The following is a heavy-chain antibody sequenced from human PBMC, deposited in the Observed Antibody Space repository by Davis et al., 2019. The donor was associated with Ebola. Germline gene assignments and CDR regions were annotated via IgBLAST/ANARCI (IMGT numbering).Heavy chain of an antibody. CDR2: SYPSNGNT. V-gene: IGHV1-18*01. Sequence: ASVKVSCKASGYTFISYGITWVRQAPEQGLEWMGWSYPSNGNTHYAQKFQGRVTMTTDTSTSTAYMDLRSLTNDDTAIYYCVKDFWSDDPGYWGQGTLVTVSS. D-gene: IGHD3-3*01. CDR1: GYTFISYG. J-gene: IGHJ4*02. CDR3: VKDFWSDDPGY.